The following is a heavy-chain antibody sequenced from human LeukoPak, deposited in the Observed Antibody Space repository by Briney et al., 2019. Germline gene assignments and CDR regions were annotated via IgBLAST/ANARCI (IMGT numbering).Heavy chain of an antibody. Sequence: SGPTLVKPTQTLTLTCTFSGFSLTTAGVGVGWIRQPPGKALEWLALIYWNDDKIYSPSLKSRLTITMDTSKNQVVLTMTNMDPVDTATYYCAHEGATGAFDIWGQGTMVTVSS. CDR2: IYWNDDK. CDR3: AHEGATGAFDI. CDR1: GFSLTTAGVG. J-gene: IGHJ3*02. V-gene: IGHV2-5*01. D-gene: IGHD1-26*01.